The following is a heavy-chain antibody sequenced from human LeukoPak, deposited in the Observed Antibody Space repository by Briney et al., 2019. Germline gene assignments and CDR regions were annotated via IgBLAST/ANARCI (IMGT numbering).Heavy chain of an antibody. CDR3: ARDSGSGWSHY. CDR1: GFTFSSYS. Sequence: GGSLRLSCAAPGFTFSSYSMNWVRQAPGKGLEWVSSISSSSSYIYYADSVKGRFTISRDNAKNSLYLQMNSLRAEDTAVYYCARDSGSGWSHYWGQGTLVTVSS. CDR2: ISSSSSYI. V-gene: IGHV3-21*01. J-gene: IGHJ4*02. D-gene: IGHD6-13*01.